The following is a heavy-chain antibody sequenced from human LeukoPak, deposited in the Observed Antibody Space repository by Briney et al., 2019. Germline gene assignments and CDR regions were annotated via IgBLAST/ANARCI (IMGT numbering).Heavy chain of an antibody. D-gene: IGHD4-11*01. CDR2: ISTSNRYI. CDR1: GFTFSPYS. CDR3: ARASLAVNDAFDI. V-gene: IGHV3-21*01. Sequence: PGRSLRLSCAASGFTFSPYSMNWVRQAPGKGLEWVSSISTSNRYIDYADSVKGRFTISRDNANNSLHLQMNSLTAEDTAIYYCARASLAVNDAFDIWGQGTMVTVSS. J-gene: IGHJ3*02.